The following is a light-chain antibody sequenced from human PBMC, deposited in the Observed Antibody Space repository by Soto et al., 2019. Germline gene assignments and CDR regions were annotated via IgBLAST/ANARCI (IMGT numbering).Light chain of an antibody. CDR3: QSYDKTLTAYV. CDR1: SSNIGAGYD. J-gene: IGLJ1*01. Sequence: QSVLTQPPSVSGAPGQRVTISCTGSSSNIGAGYDVHWYHQVPGTAPKLLASTDNHRPSGVPDRLSASKSGASASLAITGLQAEDEAHYYCQSYDKTLTAYVFGTGTKVTVL. CDR2: TDN. V-gene: IGLV1-40*01.